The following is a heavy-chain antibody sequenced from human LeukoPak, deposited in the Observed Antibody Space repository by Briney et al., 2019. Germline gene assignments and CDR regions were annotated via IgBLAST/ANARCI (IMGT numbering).Heavy chain of an antibody. Sequence: PSETLSLTCTVSGGSISSYYWSWIRQPPGKTLEWVGYIHYSGSTNYNPSLKSRVTISVDTSKNQFSLKLSSVTAADTAVYYCARARYHTEMTYFRTVYYFDYWGQGTLVTVSS. CDR3: ARARYHTEMTYFRTVYYFDY. J-gene: IGHJ4*02. D-gene: IGHD3/OR15-3a*01. CDR2: IHYSGST. CDR1: GGSISSYY. V-gene: IGHV4-59*01.